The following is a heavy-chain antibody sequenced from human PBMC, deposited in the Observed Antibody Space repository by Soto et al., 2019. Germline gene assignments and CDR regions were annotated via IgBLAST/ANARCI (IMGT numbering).Heavy chain of an antibody. CDR1: FGSISSGGYS. CDR2: IYYGST. V-gene: IGHV4-30-2*01. CDR3: ARTPDI. Sequence: PSETLSLTCAVSFGSISSGGYSLSWILQPPGKGLEWIGYIYYGSTYYNPSLKSRVTISVDRSKNQFSLKLSSVTAADTAVYYCARTPDIWGQGTMVTVSS. J-gene: IGHJ3*02.